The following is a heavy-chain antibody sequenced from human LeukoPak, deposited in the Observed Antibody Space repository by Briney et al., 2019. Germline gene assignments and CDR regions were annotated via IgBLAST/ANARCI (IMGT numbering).Heavy chain of an antibody. V-gene: IGHV4-38-2*02. CDR2: IYHSGST. D-gene: IGHD1-7*01. CDR3: AGCRITGTRPFDY. J-gene: IGHJ4*02. Sequence: SETLSLTCTVSGYSISSGYYWGWIRQPPGKGLEWIGSIYHSGSTYYNPSLKSRVTISVDTSKNQFSLKLSFVTAADTAVYYCAGCRITGTRPFDYWGQGTLVTVSS. CDR1: GYSISSGYY.